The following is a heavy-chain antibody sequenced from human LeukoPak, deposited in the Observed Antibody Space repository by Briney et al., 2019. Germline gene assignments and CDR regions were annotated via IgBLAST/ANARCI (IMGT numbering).Heavy chain of an antibody. J-gene: IGHJ6*02. Sequence: PGGSLRLSCAASGFTFSSYAMSWVRQAPGKGLEWVSAISGSGGSTYYADSVKGRFTISRDNSKNTLYLQMNSLRAEDTAVYYCAREGYYYDSSGYGYYYGMDVWGQGTTVTVSS. CDR1: GFTFSSYA. CDR3: AREGYYYDSSGYGYYYGMDV. CDR2: ISGSGGST. D-gene: IGHD3-22*01. V-gene: IGHV3-23*01.